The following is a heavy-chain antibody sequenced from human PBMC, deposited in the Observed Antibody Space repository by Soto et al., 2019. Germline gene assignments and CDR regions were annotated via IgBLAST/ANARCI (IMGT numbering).Heavy chain of an antibody. J-gene: IGHJ4*02. Sequence: PGGSLRLSCAASGFTFSSYSMKWVRQAPGKGLVWVSYISSSSSTIYYADSVKGRFTISRDNAKNSLYLQMNSLRDEDTAVYYCATLDTAMVHFDYWGQGTLVTVSS. CDR1: GFTFSSYS. D-gene: IGHD5-18*01. CDR2: ISSSSSTI. CDR3: ATLDTAMVHFDY. V-gene: IGHV3-48*02.